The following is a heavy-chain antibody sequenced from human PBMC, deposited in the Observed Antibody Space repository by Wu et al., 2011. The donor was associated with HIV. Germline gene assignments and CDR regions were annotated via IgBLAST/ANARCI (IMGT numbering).Heavy chain of an antibody. D-gene: IGHD1-14*01. V-gene: IGHV1-69*14. J-gene: IGHJ4*02. CDR1: GGSFTSYA. Sequence: QVQLVQSGAVVKKPGSSVKVSCKTSGGSFTSYAISWVRQAPGQGLEWMGVFIPMFGTTTYARNFQGGVTLTADKSTSTAYMELRSLRSEDTAVYYCARRNLAQWVDYWGQGTLVTVSS. CDR3: ARRNLAQWVDY. CDR2: FIPMFGTT.